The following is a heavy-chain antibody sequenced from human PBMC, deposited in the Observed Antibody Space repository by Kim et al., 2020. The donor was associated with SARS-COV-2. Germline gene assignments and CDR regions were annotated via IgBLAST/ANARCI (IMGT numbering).Heavy chain of an antibody. V-gene: IGHV1-24*01. J-gene: IGHJ5*02. Sequence: ASVKVSCKVSGYTLTELSMHWVRQAPGKGLEWMGGFDPEDGETIYAQKFQGRVTMTEDTSTDTAYMELSSLRSEDTAVYYCATVIGGSYSPWFDPWGQGTLVTVSS. CDR3: ATVIGGSYSPWFDP. CDR1: GYTLTELS. D-gene: IGHD1-26*01. CDR2: FDPEDGET.